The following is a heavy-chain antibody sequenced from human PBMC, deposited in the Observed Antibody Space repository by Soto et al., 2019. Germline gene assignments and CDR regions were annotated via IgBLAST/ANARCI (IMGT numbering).Heavy chain of an antibody. J-gene: IGHJ6*02. CDR3: ARGSGITIFGVVMVPYYYGMDV. CDR2: IIPIFGTA. D-gene: IGHD3-3*01. V-gene: IGHV1-69*13. CDR1: GGTFSSYA. Sequence: VASVKVSCKASGGTFSSYAISWVRQAPGQGLEWMGGIIPIFGTANYAQKFQGRVTITADESTSTAYMELSSLRSEDTAVYYCARGSGITIFGVVMVPYYYGMDVWGQGTTVTVSS.